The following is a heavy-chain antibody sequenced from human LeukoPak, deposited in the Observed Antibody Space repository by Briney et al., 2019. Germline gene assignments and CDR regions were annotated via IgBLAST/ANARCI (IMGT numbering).Heavy chain of an antibody. CDR2: IYYSGST. J-gene: IGHJ5*02. V-gene: IGHV4-39*01. D-gene: IGHD2-2*01. CDR3: ASFNWDIVVVPAAMGPSFWFDP. Sequence: PSETLSLTCTDSGGSISSYYWGWIRQPPGKGLEWIGSIYYSGSTYYNPSLKSRVTISVDTSKNQFSLKLSSVTAADTAVYYCASFNWDIVVVPAAMGPSFWFDPWGQGTLVTVSS. CDR1: GGSISSYY.